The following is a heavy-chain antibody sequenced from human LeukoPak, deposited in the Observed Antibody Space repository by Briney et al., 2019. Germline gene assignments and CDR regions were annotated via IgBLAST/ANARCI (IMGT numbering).Heavy chain of an antibody. CDR1: GDSISSYY. V-gene: IGHV4-59*08. D-gene: IGHD6-13*01. CDR3: ARHGGQQLVFNF. CDR2: IYYSGST. J-gene: IGHJ4*02. Sequence: SETLSLTCTVSGDSISSYYWNWIRQPPGKGLEWIGYIYYSGSTNYNPSLKSRVTISVHTSKNQFSLKLSSVTAADTAVYYCARHGGQQLVFNFWGQGSLVTVSS.